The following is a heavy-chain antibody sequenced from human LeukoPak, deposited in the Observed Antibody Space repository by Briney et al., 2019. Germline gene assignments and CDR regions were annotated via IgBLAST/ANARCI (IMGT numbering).Heavy chain of an antibody. D-gene: IGHD3-3*01. V-gene: IGHV4-30-2*01. CDR2: IYHSGST. Sequence: SEILSLTCAVSGGSISSGGYSWSWIRQPPGKGLEWIGYIYHSGSTYYNPSLKSRVTISVDRSKNQFSLKLSSVTAADTAVYYCARGVFGVVPQPFDYWGQGTLVTVSS. J-gene: IGHJ4*02. CDR3: ARGVFGVVPQPFDY. CDR1: GGSISSGGYS.